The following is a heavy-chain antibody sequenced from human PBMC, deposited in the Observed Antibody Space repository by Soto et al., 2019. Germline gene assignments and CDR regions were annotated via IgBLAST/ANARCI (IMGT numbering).Heavy chain of an antibody. V-gene: IGHV3-23*01. Sequence: GGSLRLSCAASGFIFSNFAMNWVRQAPGKGLEWVSCISESGGATYYPDSMKGRFTISRDNSKNTLYLQLSSLRAEDTALYYCARGQGGGFLDFEYWGQGTVVTVSS. CDR2: ISESGGAT. CDR3: ARGQGGGFLDFEY. D-gene: IGHD2-15*01. J-gene: IGHJ4*02. CDR1: GFIFSNFA.